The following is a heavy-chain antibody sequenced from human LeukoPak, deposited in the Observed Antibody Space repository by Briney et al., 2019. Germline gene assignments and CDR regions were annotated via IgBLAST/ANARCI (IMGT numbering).Heavy chain of an antibody. Sequence: PGGSLRLSCAASGFTFSSYGMNWVRPAPGKGLEWLSYLRNTNMIHYADSVKGRFTISRDNAKNSLYLQMDGLRAEDTAVYYCARRGDTPMIGDYWGQGTLVTVSS. J-gene: IGHJ4*02. CDR3: ARRGDTPMIGDY. V-gene: IGHV3-48*01. CDR1: GFTFSSYG. D-gene: IGHD5-18*01. CDR2: LRNTNMI.